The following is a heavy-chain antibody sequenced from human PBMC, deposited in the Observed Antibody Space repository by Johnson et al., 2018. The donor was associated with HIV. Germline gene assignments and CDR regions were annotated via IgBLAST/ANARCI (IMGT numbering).Heavy chain of an antibody. Sequence: VQLVESGGRVVRPGGSLTLSCAASGFSFDDYGMTWVRQIAGKGLEWVSGINWNGGSTGYADSVKGRFTISMDNAKNSLYLQMNSLRAEDTAVYYCAREIIAAADDIWGQGTMVTVSS. V-gene: IGHV3-20*04. J-gene: IGHJ3*02. CDR3: AREIIAAADDI. D-gene: IGHD6-13*01. CDR1: GFSFDDYG. CDR2: INWNGGST.